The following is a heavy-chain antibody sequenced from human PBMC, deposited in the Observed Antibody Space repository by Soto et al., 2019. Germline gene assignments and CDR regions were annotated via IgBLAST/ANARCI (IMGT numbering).Heavy chain of an antibody. CDR3: ARGGLGTTGPSAFDI. D-gene: IGHD1-1*01. Sequence: SETLSLTCAVYGGSFSGYYWSWIRQPPGKGLEWIGEINHSGSTNYNPSLKSRVTISVDTSKNQFSLKLSSVTAADTAVYYCARGGLGTTGPSAFDIWGQGTMVTVSS. V-gene: IGHV4-34*01. J-gene: IGHJ3*02. CDR1: GGSFSGYY. CDR2: INHSGST.